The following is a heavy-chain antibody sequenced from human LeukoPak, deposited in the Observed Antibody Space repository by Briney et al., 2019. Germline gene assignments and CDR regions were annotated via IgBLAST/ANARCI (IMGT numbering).Heavy chain of an antibody. CDR1: DYSFTTYG. D-gene: IGHD2-15*01. CDR3: ARAERYCRGGSCYLSGFDV. Sequence: ASVKVSCKASDYSFTTYGINWVRQAPGHGLEWMGWISTYNGDTIYAQNLQGRFTMTTDTSTSTAYMELRNLRSDDTAVFYCARAERYCRGGSCYLSGFDVWGQGTMVTVSS. CDR2: ISTYNGDT. J-gene: IGHJ3*01. V-gene: IGHV1-18*01.